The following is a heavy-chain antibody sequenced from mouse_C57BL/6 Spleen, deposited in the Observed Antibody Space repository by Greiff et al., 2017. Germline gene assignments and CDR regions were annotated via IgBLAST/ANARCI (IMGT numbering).Heavy chain of an antibody. CDR1: GYSITSGYY. D-gene: IGHD3-1*01. CDR3: ARDRDPSLDY. J-gene: IGHJ2*01. V-gene: IGHV3-6*01. CDR2: ISYDGSN. Sequence: EVQLQESGPGLVKPSQSLSLTCSVTGYSITSGYYWNWIRQFPGNKLEWMGYISYDGSNNYNPSLKNRISITRDTSKNQFFLKLNSVTTEDTATYYCARDRDPSLDYWGQGTTLTVSS.